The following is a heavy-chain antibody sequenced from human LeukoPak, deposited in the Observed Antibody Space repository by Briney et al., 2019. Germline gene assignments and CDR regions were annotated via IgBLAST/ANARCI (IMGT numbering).Heavy chain of an antibody. J-gene: IGHJ4*02. CDR1: GFTVSSNY. D-gene: IGHD1-1*01. Sequence: QPGGSLRLSCAASGFTVSSNYMSWVRQAPGKGLEWVSVIYSGGSTYYADSVKGRFTISRDNSKNTLYLQMNSLRAEDTAVYYCARDTPLPTRHLLYVRGQNEDYWGQGTLVTVSS. CDR2: IYSGGST. V-gene: IGHV3-66*01. CDR3: ARDTPLPTRHLLYVRGQNEDY.